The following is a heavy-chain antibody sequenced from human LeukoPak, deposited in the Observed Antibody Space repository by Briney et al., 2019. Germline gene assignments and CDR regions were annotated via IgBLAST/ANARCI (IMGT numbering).Heavy chain of an antibody. V-gene: IGHV3-48*03. CDR1: GFTFSSYE. CDR2: ISSRGVTI. J-gene: IGHJ3*02. CDR3: GASRQYVGAFDI. Sequence: PGGSLRLSCAASGFTFSSYELYWVRQAPGKGLEWISYISSRGVTIKYADSVRGRFTISRDDARESLCLQMYSLRAEDTAIYYCGASRQYVGAFDIWGQGTLVTVSS. D-gene: IGHD3-16*01.